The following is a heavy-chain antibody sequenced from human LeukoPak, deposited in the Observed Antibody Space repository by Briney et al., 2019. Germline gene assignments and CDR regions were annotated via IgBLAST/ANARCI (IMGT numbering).Heavy chain of an antibody. V-gene: IGHV3-33*08. CDR3: ARDKLTGNAFDI. CDR2: IWYDGSNK. D-gene: IGHD3-10*01. Sequence: GGSLRLSCAASRFTFSDYGMSWVRQAPGKGLEWVTIIWYDGSNKYYADSVKGRFTISRDNSKNTLFLQMNSLRAEDAAVYYCARDKLTGNAFDIWGQGTMVAVSS. J-gene: IGHJ3*02. CDR1: RFTFSDYG.